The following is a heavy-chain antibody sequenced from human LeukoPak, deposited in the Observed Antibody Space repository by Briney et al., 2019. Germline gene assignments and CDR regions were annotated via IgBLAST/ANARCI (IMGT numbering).Heavy chain of an antibody. J-gene: IGHJ4*02. V-gene: IGHV1-69*05. CDR3: SRSKSVAYGFDY. Sequence: GASVKVSCKASGDTFKNYAISWVRQAPGQGLEWMGGTLTVFGTTNYEEKFQGRVTITTDESTSTAYMELSSLTSEDTAVYHCSRSKSVAYGFDYWGQGTLVIVSS. D-gene: IGHD4-17*01. CDR2: TLTVFGTT. CDR1: GDTFKNYA.